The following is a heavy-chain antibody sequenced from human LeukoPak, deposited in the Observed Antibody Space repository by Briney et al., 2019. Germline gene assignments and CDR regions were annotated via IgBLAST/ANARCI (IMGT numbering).Heavy chain of an antibody. J-gene: IGHJ4*02. CDR3: ARHVFLNTYGYFDY. CDR1: GGSFSGYY. Sequence: SETLSLTCAVYGGSFSGYYWSWIRQPPGKGLEWIGKINHSGSTNYNLSLKSRVTISVDTSKNQFSLKLSSVTAADTAVYYCARHVFLNTYGYFDYWGQGTLVTVSS. D-gene: IGHD3-10*01. CDR2: INHSGST. V-gene: IGHV4-34*01.